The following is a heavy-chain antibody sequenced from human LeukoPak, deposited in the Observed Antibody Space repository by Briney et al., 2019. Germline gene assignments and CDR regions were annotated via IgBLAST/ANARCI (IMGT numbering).Heavy chain of an antibody. D-gene: IGHD4-23*01. Sequence: PETLSLTCTVSGGSISYYYWSWIRQPPGKGLEWIGYIYYSGSTNYNPSLKSRVTISVDTSKNQFSLKLNSVTAADTAVYYCARITYGDNHFDIWGQGTMVTVSS. CDR1: GGSISYYY. CDR3: ARITYGDNHFDI. V-gene: IGHV4-59*01. J-gene: IGHJ3*02. CDR2: IYYSGST.